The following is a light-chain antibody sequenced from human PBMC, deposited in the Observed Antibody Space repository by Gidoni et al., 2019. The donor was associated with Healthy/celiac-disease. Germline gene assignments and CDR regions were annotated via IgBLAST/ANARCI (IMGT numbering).Light chain of an antibody. CDR3: QQYGSSPYT. Sequence: TLSCRASQRVSSSYLAWYQQKPGQAPRLLISGASSRATGIPDRFSGSGSGTDFTLTISRLEPEDFAVYYCQQYGSSPYTFGQGTKLEIK. CDR2: GAS. CDR1: QRVSSSY. J-gene: IGKJ2*01. V-gene: IGKV3-20*01.